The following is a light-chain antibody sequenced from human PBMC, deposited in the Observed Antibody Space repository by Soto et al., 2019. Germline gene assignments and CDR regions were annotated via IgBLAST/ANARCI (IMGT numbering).Light chain of an antibody. CDR3: QQYGSSSWT. J-gene: IGKJ1*01. Sequence: EIVLTQSPFTLSLSPGERGTLSFMASQSVSSSYLAWYQQKPGQAPRLLIYGASSRATGIPDRFSGSGSGTDFTLTISRLEPEDFAVYYCQQYGSSSWTFGQGTKVDIK. V-gene: IGKV3-20*01. CDR1: QSVSSSY. CDR2: GAS.